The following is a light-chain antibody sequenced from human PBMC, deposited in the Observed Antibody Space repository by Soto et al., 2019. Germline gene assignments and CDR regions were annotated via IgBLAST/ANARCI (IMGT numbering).Light chain of an antibody. V-gene: IGKV3-11*01. J-gene: IGKJ1*01. CDR3: QQSKT. CDR2: DAS. Sequence: EIVLTQSPATLSLSPGEGATLSCRASQNVSSYLAWYQQKPGQAPRLLIYDASNRAPGVPARFGASGSGTDFTLTISSLEPEDFAVYYCQQSKTFGQGTKVEIK. CDR1: QNVSSY.